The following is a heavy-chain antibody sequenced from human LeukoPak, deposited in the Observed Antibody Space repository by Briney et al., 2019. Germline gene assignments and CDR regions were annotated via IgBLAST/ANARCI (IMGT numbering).Heavy chain of an antibody. CDR3: ARDKVYDSSGYESYYYGMDV. J-gene: IGHJ6*02. Sequence: ASVKVSCKASGYTFTGYYMHWVRQAPGQGLEWMGWINPNSGGTNYAQKFQGRVTMTRDTSISTAYMELGRLRSDDTAVYYCARDKVYDSSGYESYYYGMDVWGQGTTVTVSS. CDR1: GYTFTGYY. V-gene: IGHV1-2*02. CDR2: INPNSGGT. D-gene: IGHD3-22*01.